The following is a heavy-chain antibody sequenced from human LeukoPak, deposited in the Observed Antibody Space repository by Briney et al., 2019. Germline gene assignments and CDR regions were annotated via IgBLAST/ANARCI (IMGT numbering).Heavy chain of an antibody. J-gene: IGHJ4*02. CDR2: TSGDGGST. D-gene: IGHD3-10*01. V-gene: IGHV3-43*02. Sequence: GGSLRLSCAASGFTFDDYAMHWVRQAPGKGLEWVSLTSGDGGSTYYADSVKGRFTISRDNSKNSLYLQMNSLRTEDTALYYCAKDMWRFGELDYDYWGQGTLVTVSS. CDR1: GFTFDDYA. CDR3: AKDMWRFGELDYDY.